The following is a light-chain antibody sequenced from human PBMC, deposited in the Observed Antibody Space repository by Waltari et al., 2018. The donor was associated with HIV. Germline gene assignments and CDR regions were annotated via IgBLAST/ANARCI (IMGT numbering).Light chain of an antibody. CDR2: DAS. J-gene: IGKJ2*01. Sequence: EIVLTQSPGTLSVSTGDRATLSCRARQSVTGDYVAWYQQKPGQAPRLLIYDASNRATGLPDRFSGSGSGTDFTLTISRLEPEDFAVYYCQQYGGSPRTFGQGTKLEIK. V-gene: IGKV3-20*01. CDR1: QSVTGDY. CDR3: QQYGGSPRT.